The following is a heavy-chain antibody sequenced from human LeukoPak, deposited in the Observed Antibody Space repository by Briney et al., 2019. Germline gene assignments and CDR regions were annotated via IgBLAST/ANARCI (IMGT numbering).Heavy chain of an antibody. J-gene: IGHJ2*01. CDR3: ARDEGVTTVTQWYFDL. CDR1: GGSISGDTYY. D-gene: IGHD4-17*01. Sequence: RPSETLSLTCTVSGGSISGDTYYRTWIRQPAGKGLEWIGRIYTTGSTNYNPSLKGRVTISLDTSKNQFSLILTSVTAADTAVCYCARDEGVTTVTQWYFDLWGRGTLVTVSS. V-gene: IGHV4-61*02. CDR2: IYTTGST.